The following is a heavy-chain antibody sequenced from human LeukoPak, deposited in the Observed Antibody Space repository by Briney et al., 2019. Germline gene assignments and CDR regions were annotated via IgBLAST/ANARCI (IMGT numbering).Heavy chain of an antibody. CDR2: ISYSGST. Sequence: SETLSLTCTVSGGSISSSYWGWIRQPPGKGLEWIGYISYSGSTKYNPSLKSRVTLSVDTSKNQFSLKVNSVTAADTAVYYCARRGVETAPVRPDNWFDPWGQGTLVTVSS. CDR1: GGSISSSY. CDR3: ARRGVETAPVRPDNWFDP. D-gene: IGHD5-24*01. J-gene: IGHJ5*02. V-gene: IGHV4-59*08.